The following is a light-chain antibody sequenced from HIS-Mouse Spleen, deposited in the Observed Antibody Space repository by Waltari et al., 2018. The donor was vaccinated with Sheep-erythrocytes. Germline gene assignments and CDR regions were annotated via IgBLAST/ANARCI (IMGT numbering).Light chain of an antibody. CDR3: QQYGSSRLT. CDR1: QSVSSSY. J-gene: IGKJ5*01. V-gene: IGKV3-20*01. CDR2: GAS. Sequence: TQSPGTLSLSPGERATLSCRASQSVSSSYLAWYQQKPGQAPRLLIYGASSRATGIPDRFSGSGSGTDFTLTISRLEPEDFAVYYCQQYGSSRLTFGQGTRLEIK.